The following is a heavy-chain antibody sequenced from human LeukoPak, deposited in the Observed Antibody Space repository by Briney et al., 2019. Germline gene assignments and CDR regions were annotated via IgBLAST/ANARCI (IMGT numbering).Heavy chain of an antibody. CDR3: ARTYCSSTSCYENYFDY. Sequence: SGPTLVKPTQTLTLTCTFSGFSLSTSGVGVGWIRQPPGKALEWLARIDWDDDKFYSTSLKTRLTISKDTSKNQVVLTMTNMDPVDTATYYCARTYCSSTSCYENYFDYWGQGTLVTVSS. D-gene: IGHD2-2*01. J-gene: IGHJ4*02. CDR2: IDWDDDK. V-gene: IGHV2-70*04. CDR1: GFSLSTSGVG.